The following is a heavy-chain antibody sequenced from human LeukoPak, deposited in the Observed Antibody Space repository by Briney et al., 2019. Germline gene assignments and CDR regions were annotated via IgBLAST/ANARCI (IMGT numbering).Heavy chain of an antibody. D-gene: IGHD6-6*01. J-gene: IGHJ4*02. Sequence: PGGSLRLSCAASGFTFSSYGMHWVRQAPGKGLEGVAVILYDGSNKYYADSVKGRFTISRDNSKNTLYLQMNSLRAEDTAVYYCATGVREAARLDYWGQGTLVTVSS. V-gene: IGHV3-30*03. CDR2: ILYDGSNK. CDR3: ATGVREAARLDY. CDR1: GFTFSSYG.